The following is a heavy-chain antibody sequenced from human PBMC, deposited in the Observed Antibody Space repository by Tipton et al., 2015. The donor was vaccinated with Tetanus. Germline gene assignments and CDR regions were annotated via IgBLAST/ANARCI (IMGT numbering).Heavy chain of an antibody. Sequence: GLVKPSETLSLTCTVSGGSVRSGDYSWNWIRQPPGKGLEWLAYVSYSGRTNSNYSLKSRITISQDTSKNHFSLRLTSVTVADTAVYYCARGLPREPFYLDYWGQGKQVTVSS. D-gene: IGHD1-26*01. J-gene: IGHJ4*02. CDR3: ARGLPREPFYLDY. V-gene: IGHV4-61*03. CDR1: GGSVRSGDYS. CDR2: VSYSGRT.